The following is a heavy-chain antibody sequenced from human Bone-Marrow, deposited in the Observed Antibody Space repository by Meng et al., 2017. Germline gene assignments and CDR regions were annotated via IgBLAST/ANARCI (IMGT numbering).Heavy chain of an antibody. V-gene: IGHV4-39*07. CDR2: IYYSGST. Sequence: SETLSLTCTVSGGSISSSSYYWGWIRQPLGKGLEWIGSIYYSGSTNYNPSLKSRVTISVDTSKNQFSLKLSSVTAADTSVYYCARLARTGPDYYYYGMDVWGQGTTVTVSS. CDR3: ARLARTGPDYYYYGMDV. CDR1: GGSISSSSYY. J-gene: IGHJ6*02.